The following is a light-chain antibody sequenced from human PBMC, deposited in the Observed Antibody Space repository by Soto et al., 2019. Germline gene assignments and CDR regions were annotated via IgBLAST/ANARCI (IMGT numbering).Light chain of an antibody. Sequence: DLQRTQSPSTRSASVGDRVTITCRASQSISSWLAWYQQKPGKDPKVMIFDASSLESGVPSRFSGSGSATEFNLTISSLQTDESATYYCQQGNSFTLTFGGGTKVDIK. V-gene: IGKV1-5*01. CDR3: QQGNSFTLT. CDR1: QSISSW. CDR2: DAS. J-gene: IGKJ4*01.